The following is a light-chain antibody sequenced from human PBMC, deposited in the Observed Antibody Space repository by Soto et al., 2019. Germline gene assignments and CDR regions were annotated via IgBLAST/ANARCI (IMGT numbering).Light chain of an antibody. J-gene: IGLJ1*01. Sequence: QSALTLPASVSGSPGQSITISCAGSNSDIGSYKYVSWFQQHPGNAPKLIISEVRDRPSGVSTRFSGSKSGNTASLTISGLQPEDEADYYCSSYTTSGTPYVFGTGTKLTVL. CDR3: SSYTTSGTPYV. V-gene: IGLV2-14*01. CDR2: EVR. CDR1: NSDIGSYKY.